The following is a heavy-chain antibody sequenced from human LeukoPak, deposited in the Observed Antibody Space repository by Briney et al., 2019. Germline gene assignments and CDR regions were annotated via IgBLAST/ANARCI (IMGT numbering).Heavy chain of an antibody. Sequence: PGGSLRLSCAASGFTFDDYGMSWARQAPGKGLEWVSGIDWSGGRTAYADSVKGRSTISRDNAKNSLSLQVSSLRAEDTALYYCARSGYSSGWYSGPFDYWGQGTLVTVSS. J-gene: IGHJ4*02. CDR1: GFTFDDYG. CDR3: ARSGYSSGWYSGPFDY. V-gene: IGHV3-20*04. CDR2: IDWSGGRT. D-gene: IGHD6-19*01.